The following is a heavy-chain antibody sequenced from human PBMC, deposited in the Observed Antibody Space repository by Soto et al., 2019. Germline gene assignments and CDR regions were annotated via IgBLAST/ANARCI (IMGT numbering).Heavy chain of an antibody. V-gene: IGHV2-26*01. J-gene: IGHJ4*02. CDR1: GFSLSNARMG. CDR2: IFSNNKK. CDR3: ARIRAVAGTLSVAY. D-gene: IGHD6-19*01. Sequence: QVTLKESGPVLVKPTESLTLTCTVSGFSLSNARMGVSCIRQPPRKALEWLANIFSNNKKSYSTSLNSRLTISTETSKRQVVLTMTNMDPVDTATYYCARIRAVAGTLSVAYWGQGTLVTVSS.